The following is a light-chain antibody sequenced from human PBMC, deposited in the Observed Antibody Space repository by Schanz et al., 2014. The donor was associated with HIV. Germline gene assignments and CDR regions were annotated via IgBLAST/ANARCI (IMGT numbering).Light chain of an antibody. CDR1: SSNIGSNY. CDR2: RNS. J-gene: IGLJ2*01. V-gene: IGLV1-47*01. CDR3: AAWDDRLTNVL. Sequence: QSVLSQPPAASGTPGQRVTMSCSGSSSNIGSNYVYWYQQLPGTAPKLLIYRNSQRPSGVPDRFSGSKSGTSASLAISGLRSEDEADYFCAAWDDRLTNVLFGGGTKLTVL.